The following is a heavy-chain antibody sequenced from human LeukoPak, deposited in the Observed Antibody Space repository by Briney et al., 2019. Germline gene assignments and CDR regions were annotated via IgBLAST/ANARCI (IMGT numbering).Heavy chain of an antibody. CDR2: IYYSGST. CDR1: GGSISSYY. D-gene: IGHD6-19*01. V-gene: IGHV4-59*01. CDR3: ARGRDSSGWPLFDY. J-gene: IGHJ4*02. Sequence: SETPSLTCTVSGGSISSYYWSWIRQPPGKGLEWIGYIYYSGSTNYNPSLKSRVTISVDTSKNQFSLKLSSVTAADTAVYYCARGRDSSGWPLFDYWGQGTLVTVSS.